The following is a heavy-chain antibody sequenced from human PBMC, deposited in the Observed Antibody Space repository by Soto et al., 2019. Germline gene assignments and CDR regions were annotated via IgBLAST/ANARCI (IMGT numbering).Heavy chain of an antibody. Sequence: QVQLVQSGAEVKKPGSSVKVSCKASGGTFSPYTINWVRQAPGQGLEWMGRIIPFHGVTNYAQKFQARVTISADKSTSTAYRELSGLRFEDTAMYYCTRDWETTVSTWSFGGFWGRGALVTVSS. D-gene: IGHD4-4*01. CDR2: IIPFHGVT. CDR1: GGTFSPYT. J-gene: IGHJ4*02. V-gene: IGHV1-69*08. CDR3: TRDWETTVSTWSFGGF.